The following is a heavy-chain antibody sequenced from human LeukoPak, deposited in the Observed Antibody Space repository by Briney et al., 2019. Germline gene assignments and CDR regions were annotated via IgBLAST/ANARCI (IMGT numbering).Heavy chain of an antibody. CDR2: FDPEDGET. V-gene: IGHV1-24*01. CDR1: GYTLTELS. D-gene: IGHD2-15*01. CDR3: ATAPIWWVYYFDY. J-gene: IGHJ4*02. Sequence: GATVKVSCKVSGYTLTELSMHWVRQASGKAREWMGGFDPEDGETIYAQKFQGRVTMAEDTSTDTAYMQLSSLRAEDTAVYYCATAPIWWVYYFDYWREGTQVTDPS.